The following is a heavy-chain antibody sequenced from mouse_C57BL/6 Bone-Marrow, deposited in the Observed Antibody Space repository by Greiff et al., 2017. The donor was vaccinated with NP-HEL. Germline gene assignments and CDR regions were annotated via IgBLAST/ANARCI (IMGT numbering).Heavy chain of an antibody. Sequence: VQLQQSGAELVKPGASVKLSCKASGYTFTSYWMKWVKQRPGKSLEWIGEINPYDGYTNYNQKFKGKATLTVDKSTSTAYMQLNSLTSEDSAVDYCARSGDRYNERYGMDFWGQGTAVTVSS. J-gene: IGHJ4*01. V-gene: IGHV1-50*01. CDR2: INPYDGYT. CDR3: ARSGDRYNERYGMDF. D-gene: IGHD1-3*01. CDR1: GYTFTSYW.